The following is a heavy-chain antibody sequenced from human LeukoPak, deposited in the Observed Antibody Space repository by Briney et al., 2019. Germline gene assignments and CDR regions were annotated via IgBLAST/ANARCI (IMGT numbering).Heavy chain of an antibody. V-gene: IGHV4-59*08. CDR2: IYYSGTT. D-gene: IGHD3-22*01. Sequence: SSETLSLTCTVSDGSISSYYWSWIRQPPGKGLEWIGYIYYSGTTNYNPSLKSRVTISVDTSKNQFSLKLSSVTAADTAVYYCARLWDDSSGKSPADYWGQGTLVTVSS. CDR3: ARLWDDSSGKSPADY. CDR1: DGSISSYY. J-gene: IGHJ4*02.